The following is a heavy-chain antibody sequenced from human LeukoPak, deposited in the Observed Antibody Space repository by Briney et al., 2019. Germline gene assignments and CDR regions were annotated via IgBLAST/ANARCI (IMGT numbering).Heavy chain of an antibody. CDR3: ARDGRGWPRPSYSSGSSLDY. D-gene: IGHD6-19*01. CDR2: INHSGST. J-gene: IGHJ4*02. CDR1: GGSFSGYY. Sequence: PSETLSLTCAVYGGSFSGYYWSWIRQPPGKGLEWIGEINHSGSTNHNPSLKSRVTISVDKSKNQFSLKLSSVTAADTAVYYCARDGRGWPRPSYSSGSSLDYWGQGTLVTVSS. V-gene: IGHV4-34*01.